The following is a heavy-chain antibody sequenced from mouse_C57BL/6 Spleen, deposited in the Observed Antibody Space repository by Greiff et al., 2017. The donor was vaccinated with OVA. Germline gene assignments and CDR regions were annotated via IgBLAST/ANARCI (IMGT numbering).Heavy chain of an antibody. CDR3: AGDRGHAMDY. Sequence: EVQLVESGGGLVKPGGSLKLSCAASGFTFSSYAMSWVRQTPEKRLEWVATISDGGSYTYYPDNVKGRFTISRNNAKNDLYLQMSHLKSEDTAMYYCAGDRGHAMDYWGQGTSVTVSA. J-gene: IGHJ4*01. CDR1: GFTFSSYA. CDR2: ISDGGSYT. V-gene: IGHV5-4*01.